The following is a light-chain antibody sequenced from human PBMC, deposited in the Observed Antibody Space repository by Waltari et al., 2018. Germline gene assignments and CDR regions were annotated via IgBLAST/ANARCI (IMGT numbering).Light chain of an antibody. CDR3: QAWDRSTVI. V-gene: IGLV3-1*01. CDR1: TLDNKY. J-gene: IGLJ2*01. Sequence: SYELTQPPSVSVSPGQTATITCSGDTLDNKYACWYQQRSGQSPRLVIYQDDKRPSGIPERFSGSNSGNTATLTISGTQALDEADYYCQAWDRSTVIFGGGTKLTVL. CDR2: QDD.